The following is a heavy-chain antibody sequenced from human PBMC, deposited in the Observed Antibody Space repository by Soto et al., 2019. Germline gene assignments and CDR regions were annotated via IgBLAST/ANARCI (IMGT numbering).Heavy chain of an antibody. J-gene: IGHJ4*02. CDR3: ARGPDASDVPRWDY. V-gene: IGHV1-46*01. CDR1: GYTLTRFY. D-gene: IGHD2-21*02. Sequence: QVQLVQSGAEVRKPGASVRLSCTASGYTLTRFYLHWVRQAPGQGLGWMGIINTRGGTTAYAQKFRGRPTVSRDTATRTVYMELSNLRSEDTAIYYCARGPDASDVPRWDYWGQGTRVTVSS. CDR2: INTRGGTT.